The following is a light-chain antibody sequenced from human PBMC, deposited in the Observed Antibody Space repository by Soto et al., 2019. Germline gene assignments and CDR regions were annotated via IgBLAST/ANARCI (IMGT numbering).Light chain of an antibody. Sequence: EIVMTQSPATVSVSPGESATLYCRASENIGRALAWYQQRPGQAPRLLMYGASARATGLPARFSGSGSGTEFTLTISSLQSEDFAIYYCQQYKNWPPPTFGQGTRVEFK. V-gene: IGKV3-15*01. CDR3: QQYKNWPPPT. CDR1: ENIGRA. CDR2: GAS. J-gene: IGKJ1*01.